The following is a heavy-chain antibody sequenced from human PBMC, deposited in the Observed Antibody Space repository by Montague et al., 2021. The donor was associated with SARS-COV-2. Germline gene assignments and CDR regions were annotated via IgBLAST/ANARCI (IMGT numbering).Heavy chain of an antibody. CDR2: IHYSGST. V-gene: IGHV4-39*01. J-gene: IGHJ6*02. D-gene: IGHD1-26*01. Sequence: SETLSPTCAVSGGSISSSSYYWGWIRQPPGKGLEWIGSIHYSGSTYSNPSLKSRVSISVDTSKNQFSLKLSSVTAADTAVYYCARLWDTVYYYYGMDVWGQGTTVTVSS. CDR1: GGSISSSSYY. CDR3: ARLWDTVYYYYGMDV.